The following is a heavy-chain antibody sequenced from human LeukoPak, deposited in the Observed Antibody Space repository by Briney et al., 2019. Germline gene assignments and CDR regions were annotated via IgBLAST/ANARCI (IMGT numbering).Heavy chain of an antibody. CDR3: ARSYGDYLPFDY. CDR2: INHSGST. CDR1: GGSFSGYY. D-gene: IGHD4-17*01. Sequence: SETLSLTCAVYGGSFSGYYWSWIRQPPGKGLEWIGEINHSGSTNYNPSLKSRVTISVDTSKNRFSLKLSSVTAADTAVYYCARSYGDYLPFDYWGQGTLVTVSS. V-gene: IGHV4-34*01. J-gene: IGHJ4*02.